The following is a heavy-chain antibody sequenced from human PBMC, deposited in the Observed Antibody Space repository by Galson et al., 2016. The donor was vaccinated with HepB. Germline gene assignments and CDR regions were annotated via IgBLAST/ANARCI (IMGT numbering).Heavy chain of an antibody. D-gene: IGHD6-19*01. V-gene: IGHV3-21*01. CDR1: GITFGSYT. J-gene: IGHJ4*02. CDR2: ISGGSRYI. Sequence: SLRLSCAVSGITFGSYTMNWVRQAPGKGLEWVSSISGGSRYIYYADSVKGRFTISRDNAKNSLYLQMNSLRAEDTAVYYCASRHSGWYYFDYWGQGTLVTVSS. CDR3: ASRHSGWYYFDY.